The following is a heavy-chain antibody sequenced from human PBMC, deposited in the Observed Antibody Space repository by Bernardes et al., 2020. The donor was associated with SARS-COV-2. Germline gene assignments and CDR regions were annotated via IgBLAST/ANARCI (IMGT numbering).Heavy chain of an antibody. J-gene: IGHJ1*01. CDR1: GFTFSDHY. CDR2: TRNKANSYST. D-gene: IGHD2-2*01. V-gene: IGHV3-72*01. Sequence: GGSLRLSCAASGFTFSDHYMDWVRQAPGKGLEWIGRTRNKANSYSTEYAASVKGRFTVARDDSKNSFYLQMNSLKTEDTAVYYCFESGYCSTTSCPRAYFQHWGQGTLVTVSS. CDR3: FESGYCSTTSCPRAYFQH.